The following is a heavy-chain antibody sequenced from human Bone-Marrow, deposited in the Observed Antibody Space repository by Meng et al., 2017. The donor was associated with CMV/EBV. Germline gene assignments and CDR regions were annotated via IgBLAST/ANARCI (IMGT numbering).Heavy chain of an antibody. D-gene: IGHD3-3*01. J-gene: IGHJ6*02. Sequence: GESPKISCAAPGFTFRSYDMHWVRQAPGKGLEWVAVISYDGSNKCYADSVKGRFTISRDNSKNTLYLQMNSLRAEDTAVYYCARAEGHYYFWSAIPSFGMDVWGQGTTVTVSS. V-gene: IGHV3-30*04. CDR2: ISYDGSNK. CDR1: GFTFRSYD. CDR3: ARAEGHYYFWSAIPSFGMDV.